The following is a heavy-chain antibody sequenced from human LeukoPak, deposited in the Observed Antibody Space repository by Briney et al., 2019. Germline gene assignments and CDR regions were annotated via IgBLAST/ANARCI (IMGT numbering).Heavy chain of an antibody. CDR2: IIPIFGTA. D-gene: IGHD3-22*01. CDR3: ASGPSYYYDSSGNNWFDP. V-gene: IGHV1-69*05. Sequence: SVKVSCKASGGTFSSYAISWVRQAPGQGLEWMGGIIPIFGTANYAQKFQGRVTITTDVSTSTAYMELSSLRSEDTAVYYCASGPSYYYDSSGNNWFDPWGQGTLVTVSS. J-gene: IGHJ5*02. CDR1: GGTFSSYA.